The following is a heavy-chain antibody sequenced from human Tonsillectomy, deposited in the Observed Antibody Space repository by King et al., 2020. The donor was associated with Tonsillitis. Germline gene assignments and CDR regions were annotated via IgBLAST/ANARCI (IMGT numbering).Heavy chain of an antibody. D-gene: IGHD2-21*01. CDR3: ASRASTDY. CDR2: MFTSGRA. J-gene: IGHJ4*02. Sequence: VQLQESGPGLVKPSQTLSLTCTVSGGSINSGSYSLGWIRPPAGRGLEWIGRMFTSGRANYNPSLKNRATLSVDTSTNQFSLKLSSLTAADTAIYYCASRASTDYWGQGVLVTVSS. V-gene: IGHV4-61*02. CDR1: GGSINSGSYS.